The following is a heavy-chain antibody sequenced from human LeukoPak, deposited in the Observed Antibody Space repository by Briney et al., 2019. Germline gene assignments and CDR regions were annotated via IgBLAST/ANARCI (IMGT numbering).Heavy chain of an antibody. J-gene: IGHJ4*02. V-gene: IGHV3-23*01. Sequence: GGSLRLSCAASGFTFSSYAMSWVRQAPGKGLEWVSAISGSGGSTYYADSMKGRFTISRDNAKNSLHLQMNSLRAEDTAVYYCARGITAAHQLDYWGQGTLVTVSS. CDR2: ISGSGGST. CDR1: GFTFSSYA. CDR3: ARGITAAHQLDY. D-gene: IGHD6-13*01.